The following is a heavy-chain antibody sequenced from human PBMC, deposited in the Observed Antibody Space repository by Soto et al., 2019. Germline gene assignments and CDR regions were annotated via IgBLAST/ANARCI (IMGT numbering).Heavy chain of an antibody. J-gene: IGHJ3*01. D-gene: IGHD2-2*02. CDR2: INPFKGDT. Sequence: QVQLVQSGAEMKKPGASVKVSCKASGYTFSTYGITWVRQAPGQGLDWMGWINPFKGDTNYAARFQDRVTMTTDTSTRTDYMELRSLRSDDTAVYYCARVKVPAAILGAFDLWGQGTLVTVSS. V-gene: IGHV1-18*01. CDR1: GYTFSTYG. CDR3: ARVKVPAAILGAFDL.